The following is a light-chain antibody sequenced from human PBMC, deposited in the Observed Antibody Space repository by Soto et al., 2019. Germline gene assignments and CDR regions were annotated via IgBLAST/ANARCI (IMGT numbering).Light chain of an antibody. CDR3: SSYTTRTSYV. J-gene: IGLJ1*01. CDR1: SSDIGRYNY. V-gene: IGLV2-14*03. Sequence: QSALTQPASVSGSPGQSITVSCTGTSSDIGRYNYVSWYQQHPGKAPKLMIYAVNKRPSWISNRFSGSKSAHTASLTISGLQAEDEADYYCSSYTTRTSYVFGTGTKLTVL. CDR2: AVN.